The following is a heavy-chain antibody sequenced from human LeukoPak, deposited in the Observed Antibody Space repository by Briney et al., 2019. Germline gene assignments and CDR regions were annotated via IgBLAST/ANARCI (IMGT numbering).Heavy chain of an antibody. CDR1: GFTFDDYA. V-gene: IGHV3-9*01. J-gene: IGHJ4*02. Sequence: GGSLRLSCAASGFTFDDYAMHWVRQAPGKGLEWVSGISWNSGSIGYADSVKGRFTISRDNAKNSLYLQMNSLRAEDTAVYYCAREDEHHRYSGSYYYFDYWGQGTLVTVSS. CDR3: AREDEHHRYSGSYYYFDY. CDR2: ISWNSGSI. D-gene: IGHD1-26*01.